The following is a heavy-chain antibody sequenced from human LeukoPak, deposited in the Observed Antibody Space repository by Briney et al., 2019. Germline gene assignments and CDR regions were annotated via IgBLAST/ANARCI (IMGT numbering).Heavy chain of an antibody. CDR2: INPKSGST. J-gene: IGHJ4*02. CDR3: ARDHLAATFYYFDY. CDR1: GYTFSGYY. V-gene: IGHV1-2*02. Sequence: ASVKVSCKASGYTFSGYYMHWVRQAPGQGLEWMGWINPKSGSTNYAQEFQGRITMTRDKSISTAYMELSRLRSDDTAVYYCARDHLAATFYYFDYWGQGTLVTVSS. D-gene: IGHD2-15*01.